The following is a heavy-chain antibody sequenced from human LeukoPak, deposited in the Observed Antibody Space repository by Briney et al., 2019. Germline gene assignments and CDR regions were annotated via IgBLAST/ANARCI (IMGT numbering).Heavy chain of an antibody. J-gene: IGHJ4*02. CDR3: ATQRGSYLWGTDFDY. CDR2: INPNSGDT. D-gene: IGHD3-16*01. CDR1: GYTFTGYY. Sequence: GASVTVSYKASGYTFTGYYMHWVRQAPGQGLEWMGWINPNSGDTKYAQKFQGRVTMTRDTSISTAYMELSRLTSDDTAVYYCATQRGSYLWGTDFDYWGQGTLVTVSS. V-gene: IGHV1-2*02.